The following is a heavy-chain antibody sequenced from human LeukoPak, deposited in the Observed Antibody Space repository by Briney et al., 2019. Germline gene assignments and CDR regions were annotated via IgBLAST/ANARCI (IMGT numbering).Heavy chain of an antibody. D-gene: IGHD5-12*01. Sequence: GGSLRLSCAASGFIVSSNHMSWVRQAPGKGLEWVSVIYSGGSTYYADSVKGRFTISRDNSKNTLYLQMNSLRAEDTAVYYCARGIVATTLFDYWGQGTLVTVSS. CDR2: IYSGGST. CDR3: ARGIVATTLFDY. V-gene: IGHV3-53*01. J-gene: IGHJ4*02. CDR1: GFIVSSNH.